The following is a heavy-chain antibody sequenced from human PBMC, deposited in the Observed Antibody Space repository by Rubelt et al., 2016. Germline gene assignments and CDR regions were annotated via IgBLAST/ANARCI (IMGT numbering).Heavy chain of an antibody. J-gene: IGHJ4*02. CDR1: GFTFSSYW. Sequence: SGFTFSSYWIHWVRQAPGKGLVWVSRINSDGSSTSYADSVKGRFTISRDNAKNTLYLQMNSLRAEDTAVYYCARGPYGSGSYYNVRERFYWGQGTLVTVSS. CDR2: INSDGSST. D-gene: IGHD3-10*01. CDR3: ARGPYGSGSYYNVRERFY. V-gene: IGHV3-74*01.